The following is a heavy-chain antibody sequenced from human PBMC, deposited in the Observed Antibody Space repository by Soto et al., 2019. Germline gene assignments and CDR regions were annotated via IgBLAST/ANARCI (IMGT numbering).Heavy chain of an antibody. D-gene: IGHD3-16*01. V-gene: IGHV4-39*01. CDR3: ARPAAYDSVWGKSDGSDY. J-gene: IGHJ4*02. CDR2: MYYSGAT. CDR1: GGSISSNSYY. Sequence: QLQLQESGPGLVKPSETLSLACTVSGGSISSNSYYWDWIRQPPGKGLQWIGSMYYSGATYHNPSPQSRVTRSVDTSDNHFSLLLSSVAAADTAVYYRARPAAYDSVWGKSDGSDYWGQGTLVTVSS.